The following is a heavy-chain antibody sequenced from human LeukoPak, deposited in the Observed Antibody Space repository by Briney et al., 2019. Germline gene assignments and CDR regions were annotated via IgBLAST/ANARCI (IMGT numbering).Heavy chain of an antibody. CDR2: IYYSGST. D-gene: IGHD3-10*01. Sequence: SETLSLTCTVSGGSISSSSYYWGWIRQPPGKGLEWIGSIYYSGSTNYNPSLKSRVTMSVDTSKNQFSLKLSSVTAADTAVYYCARDFFRVTMVRGVIPSNWFDPWGQGTLVTVSS. CDR3: ARDFFRVTMVRGVIPSNWFDP. J-gene: IGHJ5*02. V-gene: IGHV4-39*07. CDR1: GGSISSSSYY.